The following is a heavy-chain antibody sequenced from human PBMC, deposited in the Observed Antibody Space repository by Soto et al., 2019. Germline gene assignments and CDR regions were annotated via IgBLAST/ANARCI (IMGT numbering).Heavy chain of an antibody. Sequence: GGSLRLSCAASGFAFSSYAMSWVRQAPGKGLEWVSAISGSGGSTYYADSVKGRFTISRDNSKNTLYLQMNSLRAEDTAVYYCAKQVDIAARPGIDYWGQGTLVTVSS. CDR1: GFAFSSYA. CDR3: AKQVDIAARPGIDY. CDR2: ISGSGGST. V-gene: IGHV3-23*01. D-gene: IGHD6-6*01. J-gene: IGHJ4*02.